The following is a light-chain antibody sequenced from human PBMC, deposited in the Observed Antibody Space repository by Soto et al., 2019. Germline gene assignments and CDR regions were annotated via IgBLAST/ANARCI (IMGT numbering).Light chain of an antibody. CDR3: QQYNNWPPYT. V-gene: IGKV3-15*01. CDR2: GAS. CDR1: QSVSSN. J-gene: IGKJ2*01. Sequence: EIVMTQSPATLSVSPVERATLSCRASQSVSSNLAWYQQKPGQAPRLVIYGASTRATGFPARFSGSGSGTEFTLTISSLQPEDFAVYYCQQYNNWPPYTFGQGTKVDIK.